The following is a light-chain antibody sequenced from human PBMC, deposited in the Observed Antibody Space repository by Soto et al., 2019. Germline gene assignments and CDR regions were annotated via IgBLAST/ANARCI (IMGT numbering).Light chain of an antibody. Sequence: EIVMTQSPATLSVSPEERATKSCRASQSVSSSLAWYQQKPGQAPRLLIYGASTRATAIPARFSGSGSGTEFTLAISSLQSEDFAVYYCQQYNNWPLTFGGGTKVDIK. J-gene: IGKJ4*01. CDR2: GAS. CDR3: QQYNNWPLT. V-gene: IGKV3-15*01. CDR1: QSVSSS.